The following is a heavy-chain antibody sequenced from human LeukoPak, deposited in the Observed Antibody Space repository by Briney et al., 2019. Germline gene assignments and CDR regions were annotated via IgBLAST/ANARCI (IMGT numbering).Heavy chain of an antibody. CDR1: GFTVSSNY. V-gene: IGHV3-66*01. CDR3: AKGEAGYYGSGSQDAFDI. Sequence: GGSLRLSCAASGFTVSSNYMSWVRQAPGKGLEWVSVIYSGGNTYYADSVKGRFTISRDNSKNTLYLQMNSLRAEDTAVYYCAKGEAGYYGSGSQDAFDIWGQGTMVTVSS. CDR2: IYSGGNT. D-gene: IGHD3-10*01. J-gene: IGHJ3*02.